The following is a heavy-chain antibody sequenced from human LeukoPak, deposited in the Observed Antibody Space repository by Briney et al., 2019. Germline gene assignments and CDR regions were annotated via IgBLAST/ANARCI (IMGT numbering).Heavy chain of an antibody. V-gene: IGHV1-69*04. D-gene: IGHD2-2*01. J-gene: IGHJ5*02. CDR3: ARGSIVVVPAAPNWFDP. Sequence: SVKVSCKASGGTFSSYAISWVRQAPGQGLEWMGRIIPILGIANYAQKFQGRVTITADKSTSTAYMELSSLRSEDTAVYYCARGSIVVVPAAPNWFDPWGQGTLVTVSS. CDR2: IIPILGIA. CDR1: GGTFSSYA.